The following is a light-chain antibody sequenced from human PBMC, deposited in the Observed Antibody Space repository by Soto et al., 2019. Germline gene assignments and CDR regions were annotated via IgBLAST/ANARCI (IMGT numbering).Light chain of an antibody. J-gene: IGKJ1*01. CDR3: QHYKTSSPA. V-gene: IGKV1-5*01. Sequence: DIQMTQSPPALSASVGEGVTITCRASQSISDWLAWYQQKPGKAPKLLIYAASTLESRVPSRFSGTGSGTEFTLTISGLQPDDFATYYCQHYKTSSPAFGQGTKVDIK. CDR2: AAS. CDR1: QSISDW.